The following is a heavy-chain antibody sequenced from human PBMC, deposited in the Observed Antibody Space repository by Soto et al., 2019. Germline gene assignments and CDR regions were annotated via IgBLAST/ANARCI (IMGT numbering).Heavy chain of an antibody. D-gene: IGHD2-21*02. CDR2: IGTYNLNT. CDR3: ARDPDYCGGDFCYDYYGMDV. J-gene: IGHJ6*02. Sequence: ASVKVSCEASGYGFTTYALSWVRQAPGQGLEWLGWIGTYNLNTRYAQKLQGRVTMTADTSTSTAYMELSSLRSEDTAVYYCARDPDYCGGDFCYDYYGMDVWGQGTTVTVSS. V-gene: IGHV1-18*01. CDR1: GYGFTTYA.